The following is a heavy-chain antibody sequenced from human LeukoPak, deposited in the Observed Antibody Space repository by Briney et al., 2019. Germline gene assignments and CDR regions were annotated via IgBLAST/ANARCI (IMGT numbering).Heavy chain of an antibody. CDR3: ARRAPALFGAFDI. V-gene: IGHV4-28*01. D-gene: IGHD3-3*01. CDR1: GYSISSSNG. CDR2: IYYSGST. J-gene: IGHJ3*02. Sequence: SDTLSLTCAVSGYSISSSNGWGWIRQPPGKGLEWIGYIYYSGSTYYNLSLKSRVPMAVDTSKNQFSLKLSSVTAVDTAVYYCARRAPALFGAFDIWGQGTMVTVSS.